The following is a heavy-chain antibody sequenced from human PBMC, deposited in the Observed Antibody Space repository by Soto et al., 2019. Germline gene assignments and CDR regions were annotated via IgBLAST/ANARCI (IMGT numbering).Heavy chain of an antibody. CDR3: ARDERAYGADALDI. V-gene: IGHV3-48*01. D-gene: IGHD4-17*01. CDR1: GFTFSSYS. CDR2: ISSSGSTI. J-gene: IGHJ3*02. Sequence: EVRLVESGGGLVQPGGSLRLSCAASGFTFSSYSTTWVRQAPGKGLEWVSYISSSGSTIYYADSVKGRFTISRDNAQNSLFLQMISLRAEDTAVYYCARDERAYGADALDIWGQGTMVTVSS.